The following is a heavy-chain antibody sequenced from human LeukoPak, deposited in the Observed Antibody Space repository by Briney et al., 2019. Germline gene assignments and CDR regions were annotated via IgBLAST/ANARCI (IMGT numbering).Heavy chain of an antibody. CDR1: GFTFSSYA. V-gene: IGHV3-23*01. CDR3: TRDPILGAPDYFDY. Sequence: GGSLRLSCAASGFTFSSYAMSWVRQAPGKGLEWVSAISGSGDSTYYADSVKGRFTISRDNSKNTMYLQMNNLREEDTAVYYCTRDPILGAPDYFDYWGQGTLVTVSS. D-gene: IGHD1-26*01. J-gene: IGHJ4*02. CDR2: ISGSGDST.